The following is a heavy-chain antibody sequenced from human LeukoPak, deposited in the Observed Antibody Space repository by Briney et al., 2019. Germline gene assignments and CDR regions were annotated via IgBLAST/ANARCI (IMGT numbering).Heavy chain of an antibody. CDR1: GGTFSSYA. Sequence: RASVKVSCKASGGTFSSYAISWVRQAPGQGLEWMGRIIPILGIANYAQKFQGRVTITADKSTSTAYMELSSLRSEDTAVYYCARGDTAMVTTFFDYWGQGTLVTVSS. D-gene: IGHD5-18*01. CDR2: IIPILGIA. CDR3: ARGDTAMVTTFFDY. V-gene: IGHV1-69*04. J-gene: IGHJ4*02.